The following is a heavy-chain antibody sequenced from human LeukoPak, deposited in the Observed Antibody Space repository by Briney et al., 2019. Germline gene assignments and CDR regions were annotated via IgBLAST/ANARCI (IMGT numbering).Heavy chain of an antibody. J-gene: IGHJ6*03. V-gene: IGHV4-59*11. CDR1: GGSISSHY. CDR2: IYYSGST. CDR3: ARDRYCSSTSCQSPDYYYYYMTS. D-gene: IGHD2-2*01. Sequence: SETLSLTCTVSGGSISSHYWSWIRQPPGKGLEWIGYIYYSGSTNYNPSLKSRVTISVDTSKNQFSLKLSSVTAADTAVYYCARDRYCSSTSCQSPDYYYYYMTSGAKGPRSPSP.